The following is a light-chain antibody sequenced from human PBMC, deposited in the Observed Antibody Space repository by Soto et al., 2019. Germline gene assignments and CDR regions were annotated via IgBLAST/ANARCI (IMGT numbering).Light chain of an antibody. CDR2: AAS. Sequence: DIQMTQSPSSLSASVGDKVTITCRASQSISSLLNWYQQKPGKAPKRLIYAASSLQSGVPSRFSGSGSGTDFTLTISSLQPEDFATYYCQQSYSTPHFGQGTKVEIK. CDR3: QQSYSTPH. CDR1: QSISSL. J-gene: IGKJ2*01. V-gene: IGKV1-39*01.